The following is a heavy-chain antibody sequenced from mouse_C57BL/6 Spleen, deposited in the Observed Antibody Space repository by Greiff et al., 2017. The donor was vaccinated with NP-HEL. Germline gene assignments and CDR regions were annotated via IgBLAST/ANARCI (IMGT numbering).Heavy chain of an antibody. CDR3: TRFPWDENYAMDY. V-gene: IGHV1-5*01. J-gene: IGHJ4*01. CDR2: IYPGNSDT. D-gene: IGHD4-1*01. CDR1: GYTFTSYW. Sequence: VQLQQSGTVLARPGASVKMSCKTSGYTFTSYWMHWVKQRPGQGLEWIGAIYPGNSDTSYNQKFKGKAKLTAVTSASTAYMELSSLTNEDSAVYYCTRFPWDENYAMDYWGQGTSVTVSS.